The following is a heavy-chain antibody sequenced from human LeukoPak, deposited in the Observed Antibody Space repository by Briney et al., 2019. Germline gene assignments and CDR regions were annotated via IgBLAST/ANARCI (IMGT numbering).Heavy chain of an antibody. CDR1: GFTFNNHW. V-gene: IGHV3-74*01. Sequence: GGSLRLSCAASGFTFNNHWMHWVRQAPGKGLEWVSRIDNDGRNTIYADSVKARFTISRDNAKNTLYLQMNSLRAEDTAMYYCSRDRPHNWFDPWGQGTLVTVSS. CDR2: IDNDGRNT. J-gene: IGHJ5*02. CDR3: SRDRPHNWFDP.